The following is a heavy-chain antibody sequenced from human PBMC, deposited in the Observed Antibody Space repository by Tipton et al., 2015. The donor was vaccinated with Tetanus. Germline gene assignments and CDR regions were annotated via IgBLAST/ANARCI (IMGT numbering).Heavy chain of an antibody. CDR2: IYPSDGST. V-gene: IGHV1-46*04. CDR3: ARDREAFDY. Sequence: QSGAEVKKPGASVKLSCKTSGYTFTQYYLHWVRQAPGQGLEWMGMIYPSDGSTSYEEKLQGRVTMTRDTPTSTVYMEMSSLRSEDSAVYYCARDREAFDYWGQGTKVAVSS. CDR1: GYTFTQYY. D-gene: IGHD1-26*01. J-gene: IGHJ3*01.